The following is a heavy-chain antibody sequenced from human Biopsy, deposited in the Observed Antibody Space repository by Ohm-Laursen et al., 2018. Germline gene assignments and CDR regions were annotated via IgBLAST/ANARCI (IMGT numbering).Heavy chain of an antibody. CDR3: ARDYDTSGYYYVS. J-gene: IGHJ5*02. CDR2: IFYRGRT. V-gene: IGHV4-39*01. Sequence: VTLSLTCTVSGGSISNNNYYWGWIRQPPGKGLEWIGSIFYRGRTHYKPSLKSRVNISEDTSKNKFSLKMNSVTAADTAVYYCARDYDTSGYYYVSWGQGTLVTVSS. CDR1: GGSISNNNYY. D-gene: IGHD3-22*01.